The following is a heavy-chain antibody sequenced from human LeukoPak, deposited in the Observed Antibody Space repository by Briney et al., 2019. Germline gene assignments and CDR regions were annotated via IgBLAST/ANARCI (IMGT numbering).Heavy chain of an antibody. CDR2: IYYSGST. CDR3: AREVAGHIDY. J-gene: IGHJ4*02. Sequence: SQTLSLTCTVSGGSISSGGYYWSWIRQHPGKGLEWIGYIYYSGSTYYNPSLKSRVTISVDTSKNQFSLKLSSVTAADTAVYYCAREVAGHIDYWGQGTLVTVSP. CDR1: GGSISSGGYY. V-gene: IGHV4-31*03.